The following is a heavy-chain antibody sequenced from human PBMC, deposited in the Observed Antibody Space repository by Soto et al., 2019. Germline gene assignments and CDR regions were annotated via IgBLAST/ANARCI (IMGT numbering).Heavy chain of an antibody. CDR1: GASLSDNY. J-gene: IGHJ4*02. Sequence: PSETLSLTCAVYGASLSDNYCNWLRQPPGKGLEWIGEINHSGNTNYNPSLRSRVTISIDTSKNQLSLNLRSVSAEDTAVYYCARDSAGFWSGYYSYWGQGTLVTVSS. D-gene: IGHD3-3*01. V-gene: IGHV4-34*01. CDR3: ARDSAGFWSGYYSY. CDR2: INHSGNT.